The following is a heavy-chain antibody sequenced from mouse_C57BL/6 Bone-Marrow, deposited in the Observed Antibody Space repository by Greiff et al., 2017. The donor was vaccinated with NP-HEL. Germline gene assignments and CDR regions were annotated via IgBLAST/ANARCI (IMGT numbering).Heavy chain of an antibody. CDR3: ARSDYGSSYGYFDV. J-gene: IGHJ1*03. CDR1: GFTFSDYY. Sequence: EVQVVESEGGLVQPGSSMKLSCTASGFTFSDYYMAWVRQVPEKGLEWVANINYDGSSTYYLDSLKSRFIISRDNAKNILYLQMSSLKSEDTATYYCARSDYGSSYGYFDVWGTGTTVTVSS. V-gene: IGHV5-16*01. D-gene: IGHD1-1*01. CDR2: INYDGSST.